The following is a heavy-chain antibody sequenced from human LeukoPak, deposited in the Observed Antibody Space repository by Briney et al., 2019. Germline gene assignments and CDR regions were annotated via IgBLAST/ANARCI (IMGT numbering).Heavy chain of an antibody. J-gene: IGHJ6*02. Sequence: PGGSLRLSCAASGFXFSDYYISWIRQAPGKGLEWLSHICSSRTYTNYADSVKGRFTISRDNAKNSLYLQVNSLRAEDTAVYYCARVQARYCSGGRCYGHNYGMDVWGQGTTVTVS. V-gene: IGHV3-11*05. CDR3: ARVQARYCSGGRCYGHNYGMDV. D-gene: IGHD2-15*01. CDR1: GFXFSDYY. CDR2: ICSSRTYT.